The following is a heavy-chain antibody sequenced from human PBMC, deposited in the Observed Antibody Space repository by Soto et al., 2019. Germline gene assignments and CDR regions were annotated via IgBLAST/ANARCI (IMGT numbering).Heavy chain of an antibody. CDR2: IYYSGST. CDR1: GGSISSGGYY. Sequence: QVQLQESGPGLVKPSQTLSLTCTVSGGSISSGGYYWSWIRQHPGKGLEWIGYIYYSGSTYYNPSLSSRVTISVDTSKNQFSLKLSSVTAADTAVYYCARSLVDTAMVTPRDAFDIWGQGTMVTVSS. CDR3: ARSLVDTAMVTPRDAFDI. V-gene: IGHV4-31*03. D-gene: IGHD5-18*01. J-gene: IGHJ3*02.